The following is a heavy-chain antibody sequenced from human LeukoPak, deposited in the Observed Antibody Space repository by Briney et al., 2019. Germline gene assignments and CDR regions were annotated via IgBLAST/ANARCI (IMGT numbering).Heavy chain of an antibody. Sequence: PGGSLRLSCAASGFTFSSYWMSWVRQAPGKGLEWVANIKQDGSEKYYVDSVKGRFTISRDNAKNSLYLQMNSLRAEDTAVYYCASHYDFWSARNWFDPWGQGTLVTVSS. CDR1: GFTFSSYW. D-gene: IGHD3-3*01. V-gene: IGHV3-7*01. CDR3: ASHYDFWSARNWFDP. J-gene: IGHJ5*02. CDR2: IKQDGSEK.